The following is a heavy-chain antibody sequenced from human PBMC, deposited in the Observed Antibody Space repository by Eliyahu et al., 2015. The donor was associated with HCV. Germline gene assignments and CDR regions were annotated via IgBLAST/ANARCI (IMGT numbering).Heavy chain of an antibody. Sequence: QVQLQESGPGLVKPSQTLSLTCTVSGGSISGGRYXWXWIRQPAGKRLEYIGRIYTSGSTHYNPSLQSRVTISIDTSKNQFSLKLSSVTAADTAVYYCSSSSYYDPLTGYYRNYFDSWSQGTLVTVSS. CDR1: GGSISGGRYX. J-gene: IGHJ4*02. V-gene: IGHV4-61*02. D-gene: IGHD3-9*01. CDR2: IYTSGST. CDR3: SSSSYYDPLTGYYRNYFDS.